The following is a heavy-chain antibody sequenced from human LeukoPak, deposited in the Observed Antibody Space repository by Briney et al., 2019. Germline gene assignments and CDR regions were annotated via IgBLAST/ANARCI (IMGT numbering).Heavy chain of an antibody. Sequence: SETLSLTCAVYGGSFSGYYWSWIRQPPGKGLEWIGEINHSGSTNYNPSLKSRVTISVDTSKNQFSLKLSSVTAADTAVYYCARGRGDYVWGSYRPFDYWGQETLVTVSS. CDR2: INHSGST. V-gene: IGHV4-34*01. J-gene: IGHJ4*02. CDR1: GGSFSGYY. D-gene: IGHD3-16*02. CDR3: ARGRGDYVWGSYRPFDY.